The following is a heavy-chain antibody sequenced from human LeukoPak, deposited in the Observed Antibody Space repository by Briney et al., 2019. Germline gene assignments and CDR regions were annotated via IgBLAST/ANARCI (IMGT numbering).Heavy chain of an antibody. J-gene: IGHJ4*02. V-gene: IGHV1-2*02. CDR2: INPNSGGT. CDR3: ARGWGGLQHYAYFDY. D-gene: IGHD3-16*01. CDR1: GYTFTGYY. Sequence: ASVKVSCKASGYTFTGYYMHWVRQAPGQGLEWMGWINPNSGGTNYAQKFQGRVTMTRDTSISTAYMELSRLRSDDTAVYYCARGWGGLQHYAYFDYWGQGTLVTVSS.